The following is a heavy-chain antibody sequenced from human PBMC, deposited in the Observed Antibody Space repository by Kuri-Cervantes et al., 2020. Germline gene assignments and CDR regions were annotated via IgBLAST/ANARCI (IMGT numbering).Heavy chain of an antibody. V-gene: IGHV3-9*01. D-gene: IGHD3-22*01. Sequence: GGSLRLSCVVSGFNVGDHAMHWVRQLPGQGLEWVSYISWNSASIVYADSVKGRFTISRDNAENSLYLQMNSLRAEDTAVYYCATVPGPRVVEDSWGQGTLVTVSS. CDR1: GFNVGDHA. CDR3: ATVPGPRVVEDS. CDR2: ISWNSASI. J-gene: IGHJ4*02.